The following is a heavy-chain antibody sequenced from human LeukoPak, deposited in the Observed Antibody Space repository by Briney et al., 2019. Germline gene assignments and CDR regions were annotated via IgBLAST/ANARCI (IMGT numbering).Heavy chain of an antibody. J-gene: IGHJ3*02. Sequence: GGSLRLSCAASGFTFSSYSFNWVRQTPGKGLEWASSISSNSSYIYSADSVKGRFTISRDNAKNSLYLQMISLTAEDTAVYYCARDRSAMGWGFDIWGQGTRVTVSS. CDR3: ARDRSAMGWGFDI. CDR2: ISSNSSYI. D-gene: IGHD3-16*01. CDR1: GFTFSSYS. V-gene: IGHV3-21*01.